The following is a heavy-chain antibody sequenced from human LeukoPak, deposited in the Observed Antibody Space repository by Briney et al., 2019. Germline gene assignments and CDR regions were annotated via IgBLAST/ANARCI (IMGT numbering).Heavy chain of an antibody. V-gene: IGHV3-74*01. CDR2: INSDGSST. D-gene: IGHD1-1*01. Sequence: PGGSLRLSCAASGFTFSSYWMHWVRQALGKGLVWVSRINSDGSSTSYADSVKGRFTISRDNAKNTLYLQMNSLRAEDTAVYYCAKRFTTGTTNWFDPWGQGTLVTVSS. CDR1: GFTFSSYW. J-gene: IGHJ5*02. CDR3: AKRFTTGTTNWFDP.